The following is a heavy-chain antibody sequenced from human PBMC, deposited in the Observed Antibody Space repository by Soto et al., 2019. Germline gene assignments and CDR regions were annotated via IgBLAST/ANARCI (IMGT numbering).Heavy chain of an antibody. CDR2: VYYSGST. Sequence: SETLSLTCTVSGGSISTYSWSWIRQPPGKGLEWIGYVYYSGSTNYNPSLKSRVTISVVTSKNQFSLKPTSVTAADTAVYYCAREQGDGYNYGVDYWGQGTLVTVSS. D-gene: IGHD5-12*01. J-gene: IGHJ4*02. V-gene: IGHV4-59*01. CDR1: GGSISTYS. CDR3: AREQGDGYNYGVDY.